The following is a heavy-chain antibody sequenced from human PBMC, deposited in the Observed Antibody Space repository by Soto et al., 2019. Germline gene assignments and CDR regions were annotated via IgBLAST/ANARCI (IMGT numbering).Heavy chain of an antibody. V-gene: IGHV4-34*01. J-gene: IGHJ6*02. CDR1: GGSFSGYY. CDR2: INHSGST. CDR3: ARGRAYDFWSGYYPDYYYGMDV. Sequence: LSLTCAVYGGSFSGYYWSWIRQPPGKGLEWIGEINHSGSTNYNPSLKSRVTISVDTSKNQFSLKLSSVTAADTAVYYCARGRAYDFWSGYYPDYYYGMDVWGQGTTVTVSS. D-gene: IGHD3-3*01.